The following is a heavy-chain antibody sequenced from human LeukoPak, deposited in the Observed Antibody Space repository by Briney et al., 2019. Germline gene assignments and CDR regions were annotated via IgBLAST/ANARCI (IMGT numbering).Heavy chain of an antibody. Sequence: PGGSLRLSCAASGFTFSSYWMSWVRRAPGKGLEWIANINQNVNEKNYLDSMKGRLTISRDNANNLVFLQMNSLRIEDTAVYYCAGGPGFLIDCWGHGTLVTVSS. D-gene: IGHD3-3*01. CDR3: AGGPGFLIDC. J-gene: IGHJ4*01. V-gene: IGHV3-7*01. CDR1: GFTFSSYW. CDR2: INQNVNEK.